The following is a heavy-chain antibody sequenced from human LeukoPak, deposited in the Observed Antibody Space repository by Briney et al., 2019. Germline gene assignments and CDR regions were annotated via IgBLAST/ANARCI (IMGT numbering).Heavy chain of an antibody. D-gene: IGHD6-13*01. V-gene: IGHV3-7*01. J-gene: IGHJ4*02. CDR2: IKQDGSEK. CDR3: AREDGSSWYRGVADY. CDR1: GFTFSSYW. Sequence: PGGSLRLSCAASGFTFSSYWMSWVRQAPGKGLEWVANIKQDGSEKYYVDSVKGRFTISRDNAKNSLYLQMNSLRAEDTAVYYCAREDGSSWYRGVADYWGQGTLVTVSS.